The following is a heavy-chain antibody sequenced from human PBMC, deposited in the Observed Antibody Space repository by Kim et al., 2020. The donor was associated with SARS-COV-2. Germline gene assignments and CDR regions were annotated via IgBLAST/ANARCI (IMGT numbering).Heavy chain of an antibody. V-gene: IGHV4-31*02. D-gene: IGHD3-16*01. CDR3: ARDGGFTGYYFDY. J-gene: IGHJ4*02. Sequence: STPTLKSRVTISVDTSKNQFSLKLSSVTAADTAVYYCARDGGFTGYYFDYWGQGTLVTVSS.